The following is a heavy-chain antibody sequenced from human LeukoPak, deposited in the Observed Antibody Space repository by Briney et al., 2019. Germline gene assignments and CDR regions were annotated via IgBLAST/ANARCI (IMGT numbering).Heavy chain of an antibody. CDR2: ISSSSSLI. CDR1: GFTFSSSD. V-gene: IGHV3-21*01. Sequence: GGSLRLSCAASGFTFSSSDMDWVRQAPGKGLEWVASISSSSSLIYYTDSVKGRFTISKDDAKNSLYLQMNSLRAEDTAVYFCAKEGRSTTPGYWGQGTLVTVSS. D-gene: IGHD6-13*01. J-gene: IGHJ4*02. CDR3: AKEGRSTTPGY.